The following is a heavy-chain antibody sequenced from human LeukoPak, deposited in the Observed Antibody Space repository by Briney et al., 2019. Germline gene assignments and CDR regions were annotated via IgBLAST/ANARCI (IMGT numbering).Heavy chain of an antibody. CDR1: GGSFSGYY. D-gene: IGHD5-24*01. CDR3: ARGPKRDGYQSMPGVPFDY. V-gene: IGHV4-34*01. Sequence: SETLSLTCAVYGGSFSGYYWSWIRQPPGKGLEWIGEINHSGSTNYNPSLKSRVTISVDTSKNQFSLKLSSVTAADTAVYYCARGPKRDGYQSMPGVPFDYWGQGTLVTVSS. J-gene: IGHJ4*02. CDR2: INHSGST.